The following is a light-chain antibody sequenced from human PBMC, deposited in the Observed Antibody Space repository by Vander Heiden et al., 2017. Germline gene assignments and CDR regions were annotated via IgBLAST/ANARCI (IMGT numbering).Light chain of an antibody. Sequence: QSALTQPPSASGPPGQPVTIPCTGTSSYVRGYNFVSWYQQHPGKAPKVMIYEVSKRPSGVPDRFSGSKYGNTASLTVSGLQAEDEADYYCGSYGGSNIFYVFGTGTKVTVL. V-gene: IGLV2-8*01. CDR3: GSYGGSNIFYV. CDR1: SSYVRGYNF. CDR2: EVS. J-gene: IGLJ1*01.